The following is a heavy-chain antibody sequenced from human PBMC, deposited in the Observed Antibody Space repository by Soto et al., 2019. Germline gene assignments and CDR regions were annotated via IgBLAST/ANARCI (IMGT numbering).Heavy chain of an antibody. CDR2: IYYSGST. CDR3: ARAGNSSWDNWFDP. Sequence: QVQLQESGPGLVKPSQTLSLTCTVSGGSISSCGYYWSWIRQHPGKGLEWIGYIYYSGSTYYNPSLKSRVTISVDTSKNQFSLKLSSVTAADTAVYYCARAGNSSWDNWFDPWGQGTLVTVSS. V-gene: IGHV4-31*03. J-gene: IGHJ5*02. CDR1: GGSISSCGYY. D-gene: IGHD6-13*01.